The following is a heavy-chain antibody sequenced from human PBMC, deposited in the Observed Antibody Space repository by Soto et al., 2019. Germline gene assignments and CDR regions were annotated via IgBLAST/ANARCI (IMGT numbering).Heavy chain of an antibody. D-gene: IGHD3-10*01. CDR2: INSDGSST. J-gene: IGHJ4*02. V-gene: IGHV3-74*01. Sequence: PGWSLRLSCAASGFTFSSYWMHWVRQAPGKGLVWVSRINSDGSSTSYADSVKGRFTISRDNAKNTLYLQMNSLRAEDTAVYYCARLQREYYFDYWGQGTLGTVSS. CDR3: ARLQREYYFDY. CDR1: GFTFSSYW.